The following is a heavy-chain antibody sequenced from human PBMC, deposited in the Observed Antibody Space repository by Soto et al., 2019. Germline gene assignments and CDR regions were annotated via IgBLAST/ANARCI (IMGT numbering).Heavy chain of an antibody. D-gene: IGHD4-17*01. V-gene: IGHV1-2*04. Sequence: ALVKGSCNAAVGTFSSSTISWVLQDTGQGLEWMGWINPNIGGTNYAQKFQGWVTMTRDTSTSTAYMELSRLRSDDTAVYYCATRLTTAVNDAFDIWGQGTMVTVSS. CDR2: INPNIGGT. CDR1: VGTFSSST. CDR3: ATRLTTAVNDAFDI. J-gene: IGHJ3*02.